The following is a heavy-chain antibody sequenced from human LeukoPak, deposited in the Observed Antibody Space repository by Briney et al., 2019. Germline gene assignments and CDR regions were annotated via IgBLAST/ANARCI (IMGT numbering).Heavy chain of an antibody. CDR1: GLTFSSYR. CDR2: ITTSSSTV. CDR3: ARDGGYGSGSYDY. J-gene: IGHJ4*02. Sequence: GGSLRLSCAASGLTFSSYRMNWVRQAPGKGLEWVSFITTSSSTVYYADSVKGRFTISRDNAKNSLYLQMNSLRDEDTAVYYCARDGGYGSGSYDYWGQGTLVTVSS. D-gene: IGHD3-10*01. V-gene: IGHV3-48*02.